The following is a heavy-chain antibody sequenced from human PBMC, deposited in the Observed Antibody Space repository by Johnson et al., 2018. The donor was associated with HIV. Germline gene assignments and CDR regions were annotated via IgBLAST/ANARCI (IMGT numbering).Heavy chain of an antibody. CDR2: IKQDGSEK. J-gene: IGHJ3*02. CDR3: ARDSGSYQGAFDI. Sequence: VQLVESGGGVVQPGRSLRLSCAASGFTFSSYWMSWVRQAPGKGLAWVANIKQDGSEKYYVDSVKGRFTISRDNAKNSLYLQMNSLRAEDTAVYYCARDSGSYQGAFDIWGQGTMVTVSS. CDR1: GFTFSSYW. V-gene: IGHV3-7*01. D-gene: IGHD1-26*01.